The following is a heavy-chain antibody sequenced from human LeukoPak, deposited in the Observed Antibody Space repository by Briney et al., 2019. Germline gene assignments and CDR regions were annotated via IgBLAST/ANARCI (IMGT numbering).Heavy chain of an antibody. D-gene: IGHD3-22*01. J-gene: IGHJ4*02. CDR2: INRSGST. CDR1: GGSFSGYY. Sequence: SETLSLTCAVYGGSFSGYYWSWIRQPPGKGLEWIGEINRSGSTNYNPSLKSRVTISVDTSKNQFSLKLSSVTAADTAVYYCARGSSGYYLPFDYWGQGTLVTVSS. V-gene: IGHV4-34*01. CDR3: ARGSSGYYLPFDY.